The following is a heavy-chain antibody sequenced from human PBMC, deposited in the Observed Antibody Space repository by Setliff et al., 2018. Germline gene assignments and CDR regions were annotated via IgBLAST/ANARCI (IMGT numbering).Heavy chain of an antibody. D-gene: IGHD3-10*01. V-gene: IGHV4-59*12. Sequence: SETLSLTCTVSGGSISSYYWSWIRQPPGKGLEWIVNIHHSGKAYYNPSLKSRVTISLDTSKNQFSLRLSSVTAADAAVYFCARESATIGEFPLYYFDKWGQGIPVTVSS. CDR3: ARESATIGEFPLYYFDK. CDR1: GGSISSYY. J-gene: IGHJ4*02. CDR2: IHHSGKA.